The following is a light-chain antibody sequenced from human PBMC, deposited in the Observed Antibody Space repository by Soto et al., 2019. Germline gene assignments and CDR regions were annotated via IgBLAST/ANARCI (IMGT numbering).Light chain of an antibody. CDR1: QSISSW. J-gene: IGKJ5*01. Sequence: DIQMTQSPSTLSASVGDRFAIRCLASQSISSWLAWYQQKPGKAPKLLIYKASSLESGVPSRFSGSGSGTEFTLTISGLLPEDFAAYHCQQLYTLPFTFGQGTRLEIK. CDR3: QQLYTLPFT. CDR2: KAS. V-gene: IGKV1-5*03.